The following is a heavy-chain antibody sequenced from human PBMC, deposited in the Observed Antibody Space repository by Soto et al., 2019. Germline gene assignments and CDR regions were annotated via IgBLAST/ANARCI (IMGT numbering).Heavy chain of an antibody. Sequence: ASVKVSCKASGYTFTNYYMHWVRQAPGQGLEWMGWINPDSGGTNYAQKFQGRVTMTRDTSISTAYMGLSRLRSDDTAVYYCAKKSEDNDWFDPWGQGTPVTVSS. CDR2: INPDSGGT. D-gene: IGHD1-1*01. CDR1: GYTFTNYY. J-gene: IGHJ5*01. V-gene: IGHV1-2*02. CDR3: AKKSEDNDWFDP.